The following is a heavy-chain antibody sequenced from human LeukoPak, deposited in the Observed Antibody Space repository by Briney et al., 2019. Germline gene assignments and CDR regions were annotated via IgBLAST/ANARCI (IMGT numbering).Heavy chain of an antibody. CDR1: GYTFSSYW. Sequence: PGESLKISCKGSGYTFSSYWTGWVRQMPGKGLEWMGIIYPGDSDTRYSPSLQGQVTLSVDTSIGTAYLQWSSLKASDTAIYYCARQNDFRLDYWGQGTLVTVSS. J-gene: IGHJ4*02. CDR2: IYPGDSDT. V-gene: IGHV5-51*01. D-gene: IGHD3-3*01. CDR3: ARQNDFRLDY.